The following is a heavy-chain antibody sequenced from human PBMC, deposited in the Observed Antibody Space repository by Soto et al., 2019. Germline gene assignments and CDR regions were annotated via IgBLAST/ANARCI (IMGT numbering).Heavy chain of an antibody. V-gene: IGHV1-18*04. CDR3: ARDPSSPPYYYYGMDV. J-gene: IGHJ6*02. D-gene: IGHD6-6*01. CDR1: GYTFTSYG. CDR2: ISAYNGNT. Sequence: QVQLVQSGAEVKKPGASVKVSCKASGYTFTSYGISWVRQAPGQGLEWMGWISAYNGNTNYAQQLQGRVTMTTDTSTSTAYMELRSLRSDDTAVYYCARDPSSPPYYYYGMDVWGQGTTVTVSS.